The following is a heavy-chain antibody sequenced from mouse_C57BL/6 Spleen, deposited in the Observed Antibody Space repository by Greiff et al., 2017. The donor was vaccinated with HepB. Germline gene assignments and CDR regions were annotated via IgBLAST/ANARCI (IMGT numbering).Heavy chain of an antibody. D-gene: IGHD3-2*02. Sequence: EVKLMESGGGLVKPGGSLKLSCAASGFTFSDYGMHWVRQAPEKGLEWVAYISSGSSTIYYADTVKGRFTISRDNAKNTLFLQMTSLRSEDTAMYYCARRDSSGYVNYAMDYWGQGTSVTVSS. J-gene: IGHJ4*01. V-gene: IGHV5-17*01. CDR3: ARRDSSGYVNYAMDY. CDR2: ISSGSSTI. CDR1: GFTFSDYG.